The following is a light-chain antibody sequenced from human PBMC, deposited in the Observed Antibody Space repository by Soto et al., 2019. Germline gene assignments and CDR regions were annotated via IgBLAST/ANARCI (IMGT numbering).Light chain of an antibody. CDR1: QDISNS. CDR2: AAS. CDR3: QKDNSAPGT. Sequence: DIQMTQSPSSLSASVGDRVTITCRASQDISNSLAWYQQRPGKSPRLMIFAASSLQPGVPSRFRASGSGTDFTLTISSLQPEDVATYYCQKDNSAPGTFGPGTKGDIK. J-gene: IGKJ1*01. V-gene: IGKV1-27*01.